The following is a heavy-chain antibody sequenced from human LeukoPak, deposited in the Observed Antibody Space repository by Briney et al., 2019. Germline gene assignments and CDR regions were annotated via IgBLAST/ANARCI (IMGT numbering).Heavy chain of an antibody. CDR3: ARGGYDILTGYHNFDY. CDR1: GYTFTSYD. D-gene: IGHD3-9*01. J-gene: IGHJ4*02. CDR2: MNPNSGNT. Sequence: ASVKVSCKASGYTFTSYDINWVRQATGQGLEWMGWMNPNSGNTGYAQKFQGRVTMTRNTSISTAYMELSSLRSEDTAVCYCARGGYDILTGYHNFDYWGQGTLVTVSS. V-gene: IGHV1-8*01.